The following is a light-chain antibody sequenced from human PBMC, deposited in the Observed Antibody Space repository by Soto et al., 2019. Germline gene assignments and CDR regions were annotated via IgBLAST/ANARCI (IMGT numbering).Light chain of an antibody. Sequence: AIQLTQFPSSLSASVGDRINITCRASRYIRYDLSWYQQKPGKVPEVLIYAASNLQDGVPSRFRGSGYGTDFTLTISSLLPEDCATYYCLQDYNYPWTFGQGTKVDIK. J-gene: IGKJ1*01. CDR2: AAS. CDR1: RYIRYD. V-gene: IGKV1-6*01. CDR3: LQDYNYPWT.